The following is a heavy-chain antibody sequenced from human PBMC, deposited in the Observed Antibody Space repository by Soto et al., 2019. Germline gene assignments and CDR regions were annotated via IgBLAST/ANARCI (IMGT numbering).Heavy chain of an antibody. CDR1: GGTFSSYA. D-gene: IGHD7-27*01. Sequence: SVKVSCKXSGGTFSSYAISWVRQAPGQGLEWMGGIIPIFGTANYAQKFQGRVTITADKSTSTAYMELSSLRSEDTAVYYCAQTVTGADAFDIWGQGTMVTVSS. CDR3: AQTVTGADAFDI. V-gene: IGHV1-69*06. CDR2: IIPIFGTA. J-gene: IGHJ3*02.